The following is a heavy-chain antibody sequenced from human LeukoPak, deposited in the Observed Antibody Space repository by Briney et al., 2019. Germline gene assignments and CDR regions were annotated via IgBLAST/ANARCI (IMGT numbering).Heavy chain of an antibody. CDR1: GGSISSGSYY. Sequence: PSETLSLTCTVSGGSISSGSYYWSWLRQPAGKGLEWIGRIYTSGSTNYNPSLKSRVTISVDTSKNQFSLKLSSVTTADTAVYYCARGEGGSYSVGYWGQGTLVTVSS. J-gene: IGHJ4*02. CDR3: ARGEGGSYSVGY. V-gene: IGHV4-61*02. CDR2: IYTSGST. D-gene: IGHD1-26*01.